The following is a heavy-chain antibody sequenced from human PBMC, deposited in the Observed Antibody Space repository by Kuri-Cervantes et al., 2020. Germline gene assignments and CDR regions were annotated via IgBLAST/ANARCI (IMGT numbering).Heavy chain of an antibody. V-gene: IGHV4-61*02. CDR3: ARAGAGDCSSTSCIDY. CDR1: GGSISSGSYY. CDR2: IYTSGST. D-gene: IGHD2-2*01. J-gene: IGHJ4*02. Sequence: LRLSCTVSGGSISSGSYYWSWIRQPAGKGLEWIGRIYTSGSTNYNPSLKSRVTISVDTSKKQFSLKLNSVTAADTAVYYCARAGAGDCSSTSCIDYWGQGTLVTVSS.